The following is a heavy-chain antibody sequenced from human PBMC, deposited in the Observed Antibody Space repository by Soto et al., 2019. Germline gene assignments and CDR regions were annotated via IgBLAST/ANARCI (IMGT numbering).Heavy chain of an antibody. V-gene: IGHV3-74*01. D-gene: IGHD3-3*01. CDR3: ARVYRHARITMSPYGMDV. Sequence: EVQLVESGGGLVQPGGSLRLSCAASGFTFSSYWMHWVRQAPGKGLVWVSRINSDGSSTNYADSVKGRFTISRDNAKNTLYRQMNSLRAEDTAVYYCARVYRHARITMSPYGMDVWGQGTTVTVSS. CDR2: INSDGSST. CDR1: GFTFSSYW. J-gene: IGHJ6*02.